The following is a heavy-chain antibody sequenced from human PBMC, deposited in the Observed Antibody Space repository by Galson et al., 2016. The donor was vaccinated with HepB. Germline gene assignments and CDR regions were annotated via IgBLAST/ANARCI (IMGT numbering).Heavy chain of an antibody. J-gene: IGHJ4*02. CDR1: GYSFTNYW. CDR3: AGFSGSGWGIFDC. D-gene: IGHD6-19*01. V-gene: IGHV5-51*01. CDR2: IHPDDSDT. Sequence: QSGAEVKKPGESLKISCKGSGYSFTNYWIGWVRQMPGKGLEWMGMIHPDDSDTKYSPSFPGQVTMSADKSISTAYLQWGSLKASDTAMDYCAGFSGSGWGIFDCWGQGTLGTVSS.